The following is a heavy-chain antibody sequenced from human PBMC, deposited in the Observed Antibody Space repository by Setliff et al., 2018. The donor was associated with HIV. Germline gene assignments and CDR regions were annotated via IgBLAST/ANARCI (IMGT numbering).Heavy chain of an antibody. J-gene: IGHJ4*02. V-gene: IGHV4-34*01. D-gene: IGHD1-1*01. Sequence: SETLSLTCAVYGGSFSDYSWNWIRQPPGKGLEWIGEINHSGSTNCNPSLQSRVTISVDTSKKRVSLNVRSVTAADTAVYYCARRGWNGYKSFEDWGQGTQVTVS. CDR2: INHSGST. CDR1: GGSFSDYS. CDR3: ARRGWNGYKSFED.